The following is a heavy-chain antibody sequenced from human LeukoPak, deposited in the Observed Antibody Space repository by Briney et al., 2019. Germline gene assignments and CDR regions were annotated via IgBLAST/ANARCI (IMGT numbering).Heavy chain of an antibody. D-gene: IGHD3-22*01. Sequence: SVKVSCKXSGFTFTSSAMQWVRQARGQRLEWIGRIVVGSGNTNYAQKFQERVTITRDMSTSTAYMELSSLRSEDTAVYYCAAFLGSGYYYVSDAFDIWGQGTMVTVSS. V-gene: IGHV1-58*02. CDR1: GFTFTSSA. CDR2: IVVGSGNT. CDR3: AAFLGSGYYYVSDAFDI. J-gene: IGHJ3*02.